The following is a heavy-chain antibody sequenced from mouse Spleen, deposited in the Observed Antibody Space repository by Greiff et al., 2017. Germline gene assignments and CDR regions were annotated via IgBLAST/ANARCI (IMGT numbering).Heavy chain of an antibody. CDR1: GYTFTDYY. J-gene: IGHJ4*01. CDR2: IYPGSGNT. D-gene: IGHD1-1*01. Sequence: QLQQSGAELVRPGASVKLSCKASGYTFTDYYINWVKQRPGQGLEWIARIYPGSGNTYYNEKFKGKATLTAEKSSSTAYMQLSSLTSEDSAVYFCARRSRYYGSSYDYAMDYWGQGTSVTVSS. CDR3: ARRSRYYGSSYDYAMDY. V-gene: IGHV1-76*01.